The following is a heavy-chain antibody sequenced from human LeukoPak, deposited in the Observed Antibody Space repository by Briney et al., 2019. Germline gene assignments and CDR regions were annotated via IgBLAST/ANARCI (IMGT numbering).Heavy chain of an antibody. D-gene: IGHD5-18*01. CDR1: GFTFSSYA. Sequence: GGPLRLSCAASGFTFSSYAMHWVRQAPGKGLEWVAVISYDGSNKYYADSVKGRFTISRDNSKNTLYLQMNSLRAEDTAVYYCASPGYSYGGVDYWGQGTLVTVSS. J-gene: IGHJ4*02. CDR3: ASPGYSYGGVDY. CDR2: ISYDGSNK. V-gene: IGHV3-30-3*01.